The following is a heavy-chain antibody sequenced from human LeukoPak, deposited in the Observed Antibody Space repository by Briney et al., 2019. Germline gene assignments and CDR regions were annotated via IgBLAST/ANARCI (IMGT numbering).Heavy chain of an antibody. J-gene: IGHJ1*01. CDR2: INQDGTKR. V-gene: IGHV3-7*01. CDR1: GFTFSYYW. D-gene: IGHD3-9*01. CDR3: ARDGHYDILTGYFQD. Sequence: GGSLRLSCAASGFTFSYYWTKWVRQAPGKGLEWVANINQDGTKRNYVDSVKGRFTISRDNAKNSLYLQMSSLRAEDTAVYYCARDGHYDILTGYFQDWGQGTLVTVSS.